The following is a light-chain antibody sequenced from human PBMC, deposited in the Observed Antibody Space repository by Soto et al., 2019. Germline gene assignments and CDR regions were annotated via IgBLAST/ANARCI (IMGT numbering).Light chain of an antibody. J-gene: IGKJ2*01. CDR1: QSVSSY. Sequence: EIVLTQSPATLSLSPGERATLSCRASQSVSSYLAWYQQKPGQAPRLLIYDASNRATGIPARFSGSGSGTDLTLTISRLEPEDFAVYYCQQRSNWPLYTFGQGTKLEIK. CDR3: QQRSNWPLYT. V-gene: IGKV3-11*01. CDR2: DAS.